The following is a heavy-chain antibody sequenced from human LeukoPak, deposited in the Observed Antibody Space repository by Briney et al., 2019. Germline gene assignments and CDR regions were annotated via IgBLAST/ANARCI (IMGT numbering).Heavy chain of an antibody. CDR3: ARASGDIVVVPAARSSYYYGMDV. CDR2: IIPILGIA. J-gene: IGHJ6*02. D-gene: IGHD2-2*01. CDR1: GGTFSSYA. V-gene: IGHV1-69*04. Sequence: SVKVSCKASGGTFSSYAISWVRQAPGQGREWMGRIIPILGIANYAPKFQGRVTITADKSTSTAYMELSSLRSEDTAVYYCARASGDIVVVPAARSSYYYGMDVWGQGTTVTVSS.